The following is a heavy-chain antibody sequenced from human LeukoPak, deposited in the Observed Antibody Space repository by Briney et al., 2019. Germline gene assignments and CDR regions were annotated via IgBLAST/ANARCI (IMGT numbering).Heavy chain of an antibody. J-gene: IGHJ6*03. V-gene: IGHV4-34*01. CDR2: IYYSGST. CDR1: GGSFSGYY. Sequence: ASETLSLTCAVYGGSFSGYYWSWIRQPPGKGLEWIGSIYYSGSTYYNPSLKSRVTISVDTSKNQFSLKLSSVTAADTAVYYCASHGYYYYMDVWGKGTTVTVSS. CDR3: ASHGYYYYMDV.